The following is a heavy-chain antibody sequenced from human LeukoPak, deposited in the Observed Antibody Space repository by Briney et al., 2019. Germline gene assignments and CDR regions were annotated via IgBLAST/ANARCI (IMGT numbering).Heavy chain of an antibody. CDR1: GFTFSSYS. J-gene: IGHJ6*03. V-gene: IGHV3-48*01. Sequence: PGGSLRLSCAASGFTFSSYSMNWVRQAPGKGLEWVSYISSSSSTIYYADSVKGRFTISRDNAKNSLYLQMNSLRAEDTAVYYCVREAYDDFWSGSWRYYYYMDVWGKGITVTVSS. CDR3: VREAYDDFWSGSWRYYYYMDV. D-gene: IGHD3-3*01. CDR2: ISSSSSTI.